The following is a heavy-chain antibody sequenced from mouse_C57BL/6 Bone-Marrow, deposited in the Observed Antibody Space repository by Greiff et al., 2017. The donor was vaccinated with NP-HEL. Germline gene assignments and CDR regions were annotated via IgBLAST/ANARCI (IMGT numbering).Heavy chain of an antibody. D-gene: IGHD2-1*01. J-gene: IGHJ2*01. CDR2: INPSSGYT. CDR3: AGIYYGFDY. CDR1: GYTFTSYW. V-gene: IGHV1-7*01. Sequence: VNVVESGAELAKPGASVKLSCKASGYTFTSYWMHWVKQRPGQGLEWIGYINPSSGYTKYNQKFKDKATLTADKSSSTAYMQLSSLTYEDSAVYYCAGIYYGFDYWGQGTTLTVSS.